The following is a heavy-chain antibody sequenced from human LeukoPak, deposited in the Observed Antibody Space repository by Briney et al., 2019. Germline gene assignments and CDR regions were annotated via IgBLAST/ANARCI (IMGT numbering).Heavy chain of an antibody. D-gene: IGHD3-22*01. CDR1: GYTFTGYY. V-gene: IGHV1-2*02. Sequence: GASVKVSCKASGYTFTGYYMHWVRQAPGQGLEWMGWINPNSGGTNYAQKFQGRVTMTRDTSISTAYMELSRLRSDDTAVYYCARVSNYYDSSGYYSWGQGTLVTVSS. J-gene: IGHJ5*02. CDR2: INPNSGGT. CDR3: ARVSNYYDSSGYYS.